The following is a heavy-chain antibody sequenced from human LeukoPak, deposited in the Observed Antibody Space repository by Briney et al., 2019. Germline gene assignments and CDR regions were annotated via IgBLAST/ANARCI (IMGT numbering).Heavy chain of an antibody. J-gene: IGHJ6*03. Sequence: ASVTVSCKASGYTFTGYYMHWVRQAPGHGLEWMGWINPNSGGTNCAQKFQGRVTMPRDTSISTAYMELSRLRSDDTAVYYCARDPRESPYYYYYMDVWGKGTTVTVSS. CDR3: ARDPRESPYYYYYMDV. CDR1: GYTFTGYY. CDR2: INPNSGGT. D-gene: IGHD5-24*01. V-gene: IGHV1-2*02.